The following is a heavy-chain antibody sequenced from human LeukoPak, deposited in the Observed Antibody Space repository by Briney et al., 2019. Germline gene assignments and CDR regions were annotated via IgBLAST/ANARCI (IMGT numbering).Heavy chain of an antibody. CDR2: IYYSGST. CDR3: ARRGEYSSSFVTFDY. CDR1: GGSISSHY. Sequence: SETLSLTCTVSGGSISSHYWTWIRQPPGKGLEWIGYIYYSGSTNYNPSLKSRVTISVDTSKNQFSLKLSSVPAADTAVYYCARRGEYSSSFVTFDYWGRGILVTVSS. V-gene: IGHV4-59*11. J-gene: IGHJ4*02. D-gene: IGHD6-6*01.